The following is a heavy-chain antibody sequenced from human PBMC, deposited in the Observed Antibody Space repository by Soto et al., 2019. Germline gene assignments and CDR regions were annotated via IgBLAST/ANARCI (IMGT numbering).Heavy chain of an antibody. CDR2: ISGSGGST. D-gene: IGHD1-26*01. CDR1: GFTFSSYA. CDR3: AKDRGVGATARGYYGMDV. V-gene: IGHV3-23*01. J-gene: IGHJ6*02. Sequence: GGYLRLSCAASGFTFSSYAMSWVRQAPGKGLEWVSAISGSGGSTYYADSVKGRFTISRDNSKNTLYLQMNSLRAEDTAVYYCAKDRGVGATARGYYGMDVWRQGTTVTVSS.